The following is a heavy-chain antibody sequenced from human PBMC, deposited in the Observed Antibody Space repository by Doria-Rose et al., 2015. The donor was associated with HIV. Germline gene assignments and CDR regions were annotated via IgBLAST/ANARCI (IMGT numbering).Heavy chain of an antibody. J-gene: IGHJ4*02. V-gene: IGHV2-26*01. D-gene: IGHD6-13*01. CDR2: ISSDDAR. Sequence: QESGPVLVKPTETLALTCTVSGVSLSSPGMGVSWIRQPPVKAPARLANISSDDARSYETSLKSRLSISRRTSKSQVVLTMTDMDPVDTATYYCARIKSSRWYRKYYVDSWGQGTRVIVSA. CDR1: GVSLSSPGMG. CDR3: ARIKSSRWYRKYYVDS.